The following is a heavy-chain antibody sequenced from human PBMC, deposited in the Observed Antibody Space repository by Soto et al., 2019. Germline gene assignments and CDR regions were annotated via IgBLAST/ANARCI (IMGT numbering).Heavy chain of an antibody. V-gene: IGHV1-2*04. J-gene: IGHJ4*02. D-gene: IGHD5-18*01. CDR3: ARGSWIQLLPEDFDY. Sequence: QVQLVQSGAEVKKPGASVKVSCKASGYTFTGYYMHWVRQAPGQGLEWMGWINPTSGGTNYAQKFQGWVTMTRDTSISTAYMELSRLISDDTAVYYCARGSWIQLLPEDFDYWGQGTLVTVSS. CDR1: GYTFTGYY. CDR2: INPTSGGT.